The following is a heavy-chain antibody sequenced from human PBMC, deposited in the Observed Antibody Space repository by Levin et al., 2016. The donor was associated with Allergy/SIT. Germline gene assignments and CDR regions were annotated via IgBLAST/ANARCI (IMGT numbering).Heavy chain of an antibody. Sequence: VRQMPGKGLEWMAIINPGDSDTRYSPYLQGQVTISADKSINVAYLQWSSLKASDTATYYCARNDYGDYFAFDIWGQGTTVTVSS. CDR3: ARNDYGDYFAFDI. V-gene: IGHV5-51*01. J-gene: IGHJ3*02. CDR2: INPGDSDT. D-gene: IGHD4-17*01.